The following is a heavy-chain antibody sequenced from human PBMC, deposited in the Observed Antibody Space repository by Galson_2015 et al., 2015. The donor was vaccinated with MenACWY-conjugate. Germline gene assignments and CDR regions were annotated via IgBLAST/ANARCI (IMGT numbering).Heavy chain of an antibody. Sequence: SETLSLTCTVSGGPVSSRSHYWGWIRQPPGKGLEWIGSIFYGGSTDYNPSLKSRLTISVDTSKNQFSLKVNSVTAADTAVYYCARQESSSNFYYWGQGTLVTVSS. V-gene: IGHV4-39*01. CDR2: IFYGGST. D-gene: IGHD6-6*01. CDR3: ARQESSSNFYY. CDR1: GGPVSSRSHY. J-gene: IGHJ4*02.